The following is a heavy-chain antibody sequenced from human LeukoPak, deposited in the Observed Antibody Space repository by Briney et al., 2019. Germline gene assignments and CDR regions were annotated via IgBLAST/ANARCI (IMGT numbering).Heavy chain of an antibody. CDR3: VKDQKPYIAAAGDY. CDR1: GFTFSSYA. CDR2: ISGSGGST. D-gene: IGHD6-13*01. Sequence: QPGGSLRLSCAASGFTFSSYAMSWVRQAPRKGLEWVSAISGSGGSTYYADSVKGRFTISRDNSKNTLYLQMNSLRAEDTAVYYCVKDQKPYIAAAGDYWGQGTLVTVSS. J-gene: IGHJ4*02. V-gene: IGHV3-23*01.